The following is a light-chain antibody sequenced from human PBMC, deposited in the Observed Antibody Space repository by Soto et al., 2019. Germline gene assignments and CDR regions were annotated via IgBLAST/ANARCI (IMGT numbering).Light chain of an antibody. V-gene: IGKV3-20*01. Sequence: EMVLTQSPGTLSLSPGERATLSCRASQSLSSSYLVWYQQKPGQAPRLLIYGASSRATGIPDRFSGSGSGTDFTLTISRLEPEDFAVYYCQHYGNTPPSVTFGPGTKVDI. CDR2: GAS. CDR3: QHYGNTPPSVT. J-gene: IGKJ3*01. CDR1: QSLSSSY.